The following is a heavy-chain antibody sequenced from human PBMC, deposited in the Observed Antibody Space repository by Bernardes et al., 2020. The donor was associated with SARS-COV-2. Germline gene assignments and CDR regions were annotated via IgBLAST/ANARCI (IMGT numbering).Heavy chain of an antibody. CDR1: GFTFSSYG. J-gene: IGHJ4*02. CDR2: IHDVGGTT. CDR3: AKELNWNHFDY. Sequence: GGSLRLSCVASGFTFSSYGMQWVRQAPGKGLEWVAFIHDVGGTTSYADSVKGRFTISRDNSNSTLYLQMNSLRTDDTAVYYCAKELNWNHFDYWGQGSLVTVSS. V-gene: IGHV3-30*02. D-gene: IGHD1-20*01.